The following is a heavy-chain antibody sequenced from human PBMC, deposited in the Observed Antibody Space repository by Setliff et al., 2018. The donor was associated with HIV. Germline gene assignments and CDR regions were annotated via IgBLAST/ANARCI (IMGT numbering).Heavy chain of an antibody. J-gene: IGHJ4*02. Sequence: ASVKVSCKAFGDTVTGHSIHWVRQAPGQRLEWMGWLNTGNGKTKYSQRFQDRVTFTRDTAARTAYMELRILISEESAVYYCARDRDNFWSGPFDYWGQGTLVTVSS. CDR3: ARDRDNFWSGPFDY. D-gene: IGHD3-3*01. CDR1: GDTVTGHS. V-gene: IGHV1-3*04. CDR2: LNTGNGKT.